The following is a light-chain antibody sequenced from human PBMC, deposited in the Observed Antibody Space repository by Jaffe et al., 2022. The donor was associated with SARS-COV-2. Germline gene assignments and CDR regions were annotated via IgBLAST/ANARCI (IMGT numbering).Light chain of an antibody. J-gene: IGLJ2*01. CDR1: SSDVGGYNY. CDR3: SSYTTSSTVI. V-gene: IGLV2-14*01. Sequence: QSALTQPASVSGSPGQSITISCTGTSSDVGGYNYVSWYQQHPDKAPKLMIYEVSNRPSGVPDRFSGSKSGNTASLTISGLQAEDEADYYCSSYTTSSTVIFGGGTKLTVL. CDR2: EVS.